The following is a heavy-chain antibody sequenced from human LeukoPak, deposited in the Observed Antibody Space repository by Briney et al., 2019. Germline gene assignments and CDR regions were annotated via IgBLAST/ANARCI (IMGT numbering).Heavy chain of an antibody. Sequence: SETLSLTCAVYGGSFSGYYWSWIRQPPGKGLEWIGEINHSGSTNYNPSLKSRVTISVDTSKNQFSLKLSSVTAADTAVYYCARSGYSSSWFDFDYWGQGTLVTVSS. V-gene: IGHV4-34*01. CDR3: ARSGYSSSWFDFDY. J-gene: IGHJ4*02. D-gene: IGHD6-13*01. CDR1: GGSFSGYY. CDR2: INHSGST.